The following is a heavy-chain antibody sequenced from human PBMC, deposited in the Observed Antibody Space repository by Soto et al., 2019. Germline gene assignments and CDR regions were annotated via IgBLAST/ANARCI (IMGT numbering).Heavy chain of an antibody. CDR2: IIPMFGTS. J-gene: IGHJ4*02. V-gene: IGHV1-69*01. D-gene: IGHD2-2*02. Sequence: QVQLVQSGAEVKKPGSSVKVSCKASGGTFSGYAISWVRQAPGQGLEWMGEIIPMFGTSNYAQKFQGRVTITADESTSTAYMELSSLRSEDTAGYYCAXXXCSSTSCYKEYYFDLWGQGTLVTVSS. CDR1: GGTFSGYA. CDR3: AXXXCSSTSCYKEYYFDL.